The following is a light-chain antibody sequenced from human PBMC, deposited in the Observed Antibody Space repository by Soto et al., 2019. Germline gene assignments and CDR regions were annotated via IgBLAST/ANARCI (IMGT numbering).Light chain of an antibody. CDR2: DAP. J-gene: IGKJ2*01. CDR1: QTITTW. V-gene: IGKV1-5*01. CDR3: QQYDDYPYT. Sequence: DIQMTQSPSTLSASVGDRVTITCRASQTITTWLAWYQQKPGKAPKLLIYDAPRLQSGVPSRFNGRGSGTEFTLTITSLQPDDFATYYCQQYDDYPYTFGQGTRLDIK.